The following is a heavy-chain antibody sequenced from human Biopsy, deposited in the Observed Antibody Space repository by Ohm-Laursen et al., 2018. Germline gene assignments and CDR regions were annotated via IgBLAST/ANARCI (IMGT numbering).Heavy chain of an antibody. Sequence: SLRLSCAASGFALNTYEMNWVRQAPGKGLEWVSYISSSGSPAYYSDSVKGRFTVSRDNAKNSIYLQMNSLRAEDTAVYYCARGSDSDYWGQGTLVTVSS. J-gene: IGHJ4*02. CDR2: ISSSGSPA. CDR1: GFALNTYE. V-gene: IGHV3-48*03. CDR3: ARGSDSDY.